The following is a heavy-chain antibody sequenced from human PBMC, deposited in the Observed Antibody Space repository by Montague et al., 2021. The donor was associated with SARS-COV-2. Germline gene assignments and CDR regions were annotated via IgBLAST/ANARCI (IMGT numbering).Heavy chain of an antibody. D-gene: IGHD3-10*01. CDR2: IYYSGST. CDR3: VSLWKYGSGSHYAPWDYYNYGVDV. V-gene: IGHV4-39*01. CDR1: GGSITSSSYY. J-gene: IGHJ6*02. Sequence: SETLSLTCSVSGGSITSSSYYWGFIRQSPDKMLACIGNIYYSGSTYYNPSLKSRVTISVDTSKYQLSLKLSSVTAADTSVYYCVSLWKYGSGSHYAPWDYYNYGVDVWGQGTTVTVSS.